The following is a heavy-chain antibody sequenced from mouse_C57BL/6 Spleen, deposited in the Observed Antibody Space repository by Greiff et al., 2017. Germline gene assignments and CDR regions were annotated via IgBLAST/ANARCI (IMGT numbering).Heavy chain of an antibody. CDR3: AREGPGAY. CDR1: GYTFTSYG. J-gene: IGHJ3*01. CDR2: IYPRSGNT. V-gene: IGHV1-81*01. D-gene: IGHD3-3*01. Sequence: QVQLQQSGAELARPGASVKLSCKASGYTFTSYGISWVKQRTGQGLAWIGEIYPRSGNTYYNEKFKGKATLTADKYSSTAYMELRSLTSEDSAVYFCAREGPGAYWGQGTLVTVAA.